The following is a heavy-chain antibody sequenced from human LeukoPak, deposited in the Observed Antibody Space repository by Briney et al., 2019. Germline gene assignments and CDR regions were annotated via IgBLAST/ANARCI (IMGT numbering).Heavy chain of an antibody. CDR1: GFTFSSYW. D-gene: IGHD3-9*01. CDR2: INGDGRDK. J-gene: IGHJ4*02. Sequence: GGSLRLSCAASGFTFSSYWMNWVRQAPGKGLEWVANINGDGRDKYYVGSVRGRLTISRDNADNALYLQMNSLRGDDTALYYCARGVDSAIDWWGQGTLVTVSS. CDR3: ARGVDSAIDW. V-gene: IGHV3-7*01.